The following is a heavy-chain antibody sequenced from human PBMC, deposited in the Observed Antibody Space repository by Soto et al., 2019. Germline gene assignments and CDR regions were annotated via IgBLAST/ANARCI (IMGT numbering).Heavy chain of an antibody. D-gene: IGHD1-26*01. V-gene: IGHV3-23*01. J-gene: IGHJ4*02. CDR2: ISASGNSP. Sequence: EVQLLESGGGLVQPGGSLRLSCAASGFTFSNFAMTWVRQAPGKGLEWVAAISASGNSPYYAESARGRFTISRDNSKNTLYLQMNSLRAEDTAVYFCARYSGKYQGPIDYWGQGTLVTVSS. CDR1: GFTFSNFA. CDR3: ARYSGKYQGPIDY.